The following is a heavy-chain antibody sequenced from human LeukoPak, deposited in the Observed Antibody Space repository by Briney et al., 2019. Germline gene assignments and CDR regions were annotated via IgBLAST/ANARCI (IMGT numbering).Heavy chain of an antibody. CDR3: AKGSAQYYFDY. Sequence: GGSLRLSCAASGFTFSNDAMYWVRQAPGKGLEWVSALSTSGGDTFYADSVKGRFTISRDNSKNTLYMQMNSLRDADPAVYYCAKGSAQYYFDYWGQGTLVTVSS. V-gene: IGHV3-23*01. J-gene: IGHJ4*02. CDR1: GFTFSNDA. CDR2: LSTSGGDT.